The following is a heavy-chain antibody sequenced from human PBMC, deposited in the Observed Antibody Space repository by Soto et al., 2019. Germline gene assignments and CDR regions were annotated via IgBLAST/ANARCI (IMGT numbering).Heavy chain of an antibody. V-gene: IGHV1-69*08. CDR2: IIPILGIA. D-gene: IGHD2-2*01. Sequence: QVQLVQSGAEVKTPGSSVKVSCKASGGTFSSYTISWVRQAPGQGLEWMGRIIPILGIANYAQNFQGRVKITADKSTGTAYMELRSLRAEDTSVYYFAREAGYCSSTSCYEDYWGQETLVTVSS. CDR3: AREAGYCSSTSCYEDY. CDR1: GGTFSSYT. J-gene: IGHJ4*02.